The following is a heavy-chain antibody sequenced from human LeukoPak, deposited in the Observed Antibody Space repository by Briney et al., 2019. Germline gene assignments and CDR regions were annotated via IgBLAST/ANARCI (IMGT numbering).Heavy chain of an antibody. J-gene: IGHJ4*02. Sequence: GGSLRLSCTASGFTFGDYAMSWFRQAPGKGLEWVGFIRSKAYGGTTEYAASVKGRFTISRDDSKSIAYLQMNSLKTEDTAVYYCTRTPGIAVAAFDYWGQGTLVTVSS. CDR2: IRSKAYGGTT. CDR1: GFTFGDYA. CDR3: TRTPGIAVAAFDY. D-gene: IGHD6-19*01. V-gene: IGHV3-49*03.